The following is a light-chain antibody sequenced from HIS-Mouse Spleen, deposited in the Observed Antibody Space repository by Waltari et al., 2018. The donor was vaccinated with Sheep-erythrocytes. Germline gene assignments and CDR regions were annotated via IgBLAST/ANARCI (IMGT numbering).Light chain of an antibody. CDR1: SSNIGSNH. CDR2: SNN. V-gene: IGLV1-44*01. CDR3: AAWDDSLNGPV. J-gene: IGLJ3*02. Sequence: QSVLTQPPSASGTPRQRVTLPCSGSSSNIGSNHAIWYQQLPRTAPKLLIYSNNQRPSGVPDRFSGSKSGTSASLAISGLQSEDEADYYCAAWDDSLNGPVFGGGTKLTVL.